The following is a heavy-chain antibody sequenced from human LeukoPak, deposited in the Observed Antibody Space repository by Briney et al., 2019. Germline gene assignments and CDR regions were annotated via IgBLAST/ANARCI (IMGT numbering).Heavy chain of an antibody. Sequence: GGSLRLSCAASGFTFSSYAMHWVRQAPGKGLEWVAVISYDGSNKYYADSVKGRFTISRDNSKNTLYLQMNSLRAEDTAVYYCARGYSSGWFFEVSYFDYWGQGTLVTVSS. J-gene: IGHJ4*02. D-gene: IGHD6-19*01. CDR3: ARGYSSGWFFEVSYFDY. V-gene: IGHV3-30-3*01. CDR2: ISYDGSNK. CDR1: GFTFSSYA.